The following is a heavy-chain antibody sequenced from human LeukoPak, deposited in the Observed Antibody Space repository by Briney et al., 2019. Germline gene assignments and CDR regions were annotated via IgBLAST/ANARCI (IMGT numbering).Heavy chain of an antibody. CDR1: GGSISSGGYY. J-gene: IGHJ4*02. CDR2: IYYSGST. D-gene: IGHD3-9*01. V-gene: IGHV4-31*03. CDR3: ASLLRYPNFDWLLSY. Sequence: SHTLSLTCTVSGGSISSGGYYWSWIRQPPGKGLEWIGYIYYSGSTYYNPSLKSRVTISVDTSKNQFSLKLSSVTAADSAVYYCASLLRYPNFDWLLSYWGQGTLVTVSS.